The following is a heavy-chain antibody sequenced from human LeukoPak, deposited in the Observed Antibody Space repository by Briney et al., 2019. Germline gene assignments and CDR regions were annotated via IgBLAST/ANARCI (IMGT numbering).Heavy chain of an antibody. D-gene: IGHD4-17*01. CDR2: IYYTGYT. V-gene: IGHV4-39*01. CDR3: ARQGAVTPPRTHYYAMDV. CDR1: SDSISSSSYY. J-gene: IGHJ6*02. Sequence: NPSETLSLTCTVSSDSISSSSYYWGWIRQPPGTGLEWIGSIYYTGYTYDNPSLRSRITMSVDTPKNQFSLQLSSVTAADTAVYYCARQGAVTPPRTHYYAMDVWGPGTTVTVSS.